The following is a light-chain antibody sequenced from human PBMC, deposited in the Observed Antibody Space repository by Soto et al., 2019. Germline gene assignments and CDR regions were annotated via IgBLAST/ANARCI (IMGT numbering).Light chain of an antibody. Sequence: EIVLTQSPATLSVSAGGTVTLSCRASQSIRTNVAWYQQIPGQASRLLVYGASTRATGVPARFSGSGSGIEFTLTISSLQSEDSAFYYWQQYFNWPLTWTFGPGTKVQIK. CDR3: QQYFNWPLTWT. CDR2: GAS. V-gene: IGKV3-15*01. CDR1: QSIRTN. J-gene: IGKJ3*01.